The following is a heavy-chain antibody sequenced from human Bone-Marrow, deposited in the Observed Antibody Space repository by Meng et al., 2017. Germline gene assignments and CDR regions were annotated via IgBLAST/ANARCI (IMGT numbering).Heavy chain of an antibody. CDR3: TTDLPFTEGGVITT. CDR2: ISSSSSYI. V-gene: IGHV3-21*03. CDR1: GFTFSSYS. J-gene: IGHJ5*02. Sequence: VQLVESGGGLVKPGGSLRLSCAASGFTFSSYSMNWVRQAPGKGLEWVSSISSSSSYIYYADSVKGRFTISRDNAKNSLYLQMNSLKTEDTAVYYCTTDLPFTEGGVITTWGQGTLVTVSS. D-gene: IGHD3-16*02.